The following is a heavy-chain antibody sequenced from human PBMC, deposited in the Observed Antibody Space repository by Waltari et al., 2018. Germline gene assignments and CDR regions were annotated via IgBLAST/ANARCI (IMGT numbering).Heavy chain of an antibody. Sequence: QVQLVQSGAEVKKPGASVNVSCKTSGYTFTGNYIFWVRQAPGQGLEWVGWINPTSGGTRIAQKFQGRVTMTRDTSTTTAYLEVSELKSDDTAVYYCARGEPLAGRKIPFDSWGQGTLVTVSS. V-gene: IGHV1-2*02. D-gene: IGHD6-19*01. CDR3: ARGEPLAGRKIPFDS. CDR2: INPTSGGT. CDR1: GYTFTGNY. J-gene: IGHJ4*02.